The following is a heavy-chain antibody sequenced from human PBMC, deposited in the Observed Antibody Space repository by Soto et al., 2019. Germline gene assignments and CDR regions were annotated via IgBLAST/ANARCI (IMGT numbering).Heavy chain of an antibody. CDR2: ISISSSYI. V-gene: IGHV3-21*01. J-gene: IGHJ4*02. CDR1: GFTFSTYS. CDR3: ARDRTSDILTGYYPY. D-gene: IGHD3-9*01. Sequence: EVQLVESGGGLVKPGGSLRLSCVASGFTFSTYSMNWVRQAPGKGLEWVSSISISSSYIYYADSVKGRFTISRDNAKNLLYLQMNSLRAEDTAVYYCARDRTSDILTGYYPYWGQGTLVTVSS.